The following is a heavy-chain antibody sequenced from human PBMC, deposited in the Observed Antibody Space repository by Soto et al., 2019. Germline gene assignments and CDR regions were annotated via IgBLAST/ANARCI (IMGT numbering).Heavy chain of an antibody. CDR1: GFIFSNYA. D-gene: IGHD6-13*01. CDR3: AKTGRKAAPGTGGAFDAFDI. J-gene: IGHJ3*02. Sequence: QVQLVESGGGVVQPGRSLRLSCVASGFIFSNYAMHWVRQAPGKGLEWVAVIWYDGLNKYYAGSVKGRFTISKDNSMNSVYLLVNSLRVEDTAVFYCAKTGRKAAPGTGGAFDAFDIWGQGTMVTVSS. CDR2: IWYDGLNK. V-gene: IGHV3-33*06.